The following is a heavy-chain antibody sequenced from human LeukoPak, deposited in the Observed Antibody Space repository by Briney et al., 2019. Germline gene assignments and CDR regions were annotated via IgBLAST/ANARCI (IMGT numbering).Heavy chain of an antibody. CDR3: ARDRSGSYLGLKKLAYFDY. Sequence: GRSLRLSCAASGFTFSSYAMHWVRQAPGKGLEWVAVISYDGSNKYYADSVKGRFTISRDNAKNSLYLQMNSLRAEDTAVYYCARDRSGSYLGLKKLAYFDYWGQGTLVIVSS. CDR1: GFTFSSYA. V-gene: IGHV3-30-3*01. J-gene: IGHJ4*02. D-gene: IGHD1-26*01. CDR2: ISYDGSNK.